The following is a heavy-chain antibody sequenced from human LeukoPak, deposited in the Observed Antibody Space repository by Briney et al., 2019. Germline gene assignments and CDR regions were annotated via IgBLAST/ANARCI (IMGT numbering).Heavy chain of an antibody. CDR1: GYTFTDFY. J-gene: IGHJ6*03. D-gene: IGHD3-10*01. Sequence: ASVKVSCRASGYTFTDFYMHWVRQAPGQGLEWMGWINPNSGGTNYAQKFQGRVTMTRDTSISTAYMELSSLRSDNTAVYYCARGHGSYYYYMDVWGKGTTVTVSS. CDR2: INPNSGGT. V-gene: IGHV1-2*02. CDR3: ARGHGSYYYYMDV.